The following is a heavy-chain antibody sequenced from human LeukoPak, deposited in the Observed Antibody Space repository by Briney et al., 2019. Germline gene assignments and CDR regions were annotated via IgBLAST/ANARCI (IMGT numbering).Heavy chain of an antibody. D-gene: IGHD3-10*01. V-gene: IGHV1-69*13. CDR2: IIPIFGTA. J-gene: IGHJ6*02. CDR3: AREDKVRGEYYYYGMDV. CDR1: GGTFSSYA. Sequence: VASVTVSCTASGGTFSSYAISWVRQAPGQGLEWMGGIIPIFGTANYAQKFQGRVTITADESTSTAYMELSSLRSEDTAVYYCAREDKVRGEYYYYGMDVWGQGTTVTVSS.